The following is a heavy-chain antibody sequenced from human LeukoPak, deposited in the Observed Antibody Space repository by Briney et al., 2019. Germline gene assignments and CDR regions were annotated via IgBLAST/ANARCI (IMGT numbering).Heavy chain of an antibody. CDR1: GGSISSGDYY. Sequence: SETLSLTCTVSGGSISSGDYYWSWIRQPPGKGLEWIGYIYYSGSTYYNPSLKSRVTISVDTSKNQFSLKLSSVTAADTAVYYCASSRRYYYDSCGYYAFDIWGQGTMVTVSS. J-gene: IGHJ3*02. V-gene: IGHV4-30-4*08. D-gene: IGHD3-22*01. CDR2: IYYSGST. CDR3: ASSRRYYYDSCGYYAFDI.